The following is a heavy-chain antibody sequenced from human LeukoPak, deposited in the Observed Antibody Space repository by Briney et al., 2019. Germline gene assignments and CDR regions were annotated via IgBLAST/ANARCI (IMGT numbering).Heavy chain of an antibody. D-gene: IGHD3-22*01. J-gene: IGHJ6*02. V-gene: IGHV3-48*03. Sequence: GGSLRLSCAASGFTFSSYEMNWVRQAPGKGLEWVSYISSSGSTIYYADSVKGRFTISRDNAKNSLYLQVNSLRAEDTAVYYCARELYYYDSDYYYYGMDVWGQGTTVTVSS. CDR1: GFTFSSYE. CDR2: ISSSGSTI. CDR3: ARELYYYDSDYYYYGMDV.